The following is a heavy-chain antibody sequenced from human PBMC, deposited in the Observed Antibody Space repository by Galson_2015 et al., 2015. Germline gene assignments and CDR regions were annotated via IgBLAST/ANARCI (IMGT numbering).Heavy chain of an antibody. V-gene: IGHV3-7*01. J-gene: IGHJ6*04. Sequence: SLRLSCAASGFTFSSYSMRWVRQAPGKGLEWVAVITHDGSEKYYADSVKGRFTISRDNARNTLYLQMNSLRAEDTAVYYCARACKPGGYSRGGSCVEPSNYGYGMDGWGK. CDR1: GFTFSSYS. D-gene: IGHD2-15*01. CDR3: ARACKPGGYSRGGSCVEPSNYGYGMDG. CDR2: ITHDGSEK.